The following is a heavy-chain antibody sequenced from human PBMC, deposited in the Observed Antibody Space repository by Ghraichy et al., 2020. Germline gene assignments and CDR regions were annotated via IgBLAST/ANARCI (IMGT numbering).Heavy chain of an antibody. D-gene: IGHD3-22*01. Sequence: SETLSLTCTVSGGSISSYYWSWIRQPPGKGLEWIGYIYYSGSTNYNPSLKSRVTISVDTSKNQFSLKLSSVTAADTAVYYCARATYYYDSSGYTDGGAFDIWGQGTMVTVSS. CDR3: ARATYYYDSSGYTDGGAFDI. J-gene: IGHJ3*02. V-gene: IGHV4-59*01. CDR2: IYYSGST. CDR1: GGSISSYY.